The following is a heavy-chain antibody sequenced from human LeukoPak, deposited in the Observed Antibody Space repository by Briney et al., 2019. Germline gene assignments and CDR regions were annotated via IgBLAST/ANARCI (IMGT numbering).Heavy chain of an antibody. J-gene: IGHJ5*02. CDR2: INHSGST. V-gene: IGHV4-34*01. Sequence: SETLSLTCAVYGGSFSGYYWSWIRQPPGKGLEWIGEINHSGSTNYYPSLKSRVTISVDTSKNQFSLKLSSVTAADTAVYYCASRLKLRYFDWYYNWFDPWGQGTLVTVSS. CDR1: GGSFSGYY. D-gene: IGHD3-9*01. CDR3: ASRLKLRYFDWYYNWFDP.